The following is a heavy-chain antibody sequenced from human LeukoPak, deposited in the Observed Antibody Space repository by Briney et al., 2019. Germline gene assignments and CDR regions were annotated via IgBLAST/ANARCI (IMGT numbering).Heavy chain of an antibody. Sequence: SETLSLTCTVSGGSISSGGYYWSWIRQHPRKGLEWIGYIYYSGSTYYNPSLKSRVTISVDTSKNQFSLKLSSVTAADTAVYYCARGRLLLSGYFDYWGQGTLVTVSS. CDR2: IYYSGST. D-gene: IGHD3-22*01. CDR3: ARGRLLLSGYFDY. J-gene: IGHJ4*02. V-gene: IGHV4-31*03. CDR1: GGSISSGGYY.